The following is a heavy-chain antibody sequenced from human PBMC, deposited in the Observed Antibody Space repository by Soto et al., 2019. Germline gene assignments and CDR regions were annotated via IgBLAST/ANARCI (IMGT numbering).Heavy chain of an antibody. Sequence: EVKLLESGGGLVQPGGSLRLSCAASGFTFSSYSMSWVRQAPGKGLEWVSHITASEGTTYYADSVKGRFTISRDTSRNTLYLQMNSLRAEDTALYYCARSYDSGGYYHFDYWGLGTRVAVSS. J-gene: IGHJ4*02. CDR3: ARSYDSGGYYHFDY. D-gene: IGHD3-22*01. V-gene: IGHV3-23*01. CDR1: GFTFSSYS. CDR2: ITASEGTT.